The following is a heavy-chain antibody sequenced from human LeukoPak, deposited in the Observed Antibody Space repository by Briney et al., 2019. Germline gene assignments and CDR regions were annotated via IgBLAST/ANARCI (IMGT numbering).Heavy chain of an antibody. CDR1: GYTFTIYA. Sequence: ASVTVSFKASGYTFTIYAMNWVRQAPGQGLEWMGWINTNTGSPTYAQGFTGRFVFSLDTSVSTAYLQISSLKAEDTAVYYCARDPYDILTGSDAFDIWGQGTMVTVSS. CDR2: INTNTGSP. CDR3: ARDPYDILTGSDAFDI. D-gene: IGHD3-9*01. J-gene: IGHJ3*02. V-gene: IGHV7-4-1*02.